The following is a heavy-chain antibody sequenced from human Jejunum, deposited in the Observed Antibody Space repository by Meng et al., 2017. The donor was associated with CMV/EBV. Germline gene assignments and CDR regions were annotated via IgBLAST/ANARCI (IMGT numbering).Heavy chain of an antibody. D-gene: IGHD4-11*01. CDR1: GFSVTSNS. J-gene: IGHJ4*02. Sequence: SGFSVTSNSMPWVRQAPGKGLEWVSFIRNDGSTTYTASVQGRFTISRDNSKNTVYLQMNSLRAEDTALYYCARACRQVSNCYLDSWGQGTQVTVSS. CDR3: ARACRQVSNCYLDS. CDR2: IRNDGST. V-gene: IGHV3-53*01.